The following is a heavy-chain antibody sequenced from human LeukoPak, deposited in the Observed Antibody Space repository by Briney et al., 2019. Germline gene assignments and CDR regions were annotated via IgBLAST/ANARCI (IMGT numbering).Heavy chain of an antibody. CDR3: AKSSYYDTSGSYREYYFDY. J-gene: IGHJ4*02. V-gene: IGHV3-23*01. CDR1: RFAFSNYG. CDR2: ISGSGGST. Sequence: GGSLRLSCAVSRFAFSNYGMSWVRQAPGKGLEWVSAISGSGGSTYYADSVKGWFTISRDNSKNTLYLQMNSLRAEDTALYYCAKSSYYDTSGSYREYYFDYWGQGALVTVSS. D-gene: IGHD3-22*01.